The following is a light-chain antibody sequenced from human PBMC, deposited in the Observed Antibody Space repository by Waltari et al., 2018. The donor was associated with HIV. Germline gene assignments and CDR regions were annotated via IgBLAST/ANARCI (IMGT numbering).Light chain of an antibody. CDR2: RNN. CDR3: AAWDDSLSGLV. CDR1: NSNTGSNF. Sequence: QSVLTQAPSASGTPGQRVTISCSGTNSNTGSNFVYWYQQVPGGAPKLLIYRNNQRPSGVPDGLSGSKSFTSAALAISGLRSEDEADYYCAAWDDSLSGLVFGGRTKLTVL. V-gene: IGLV1-47*01. J-gene: IGLJ2*01.